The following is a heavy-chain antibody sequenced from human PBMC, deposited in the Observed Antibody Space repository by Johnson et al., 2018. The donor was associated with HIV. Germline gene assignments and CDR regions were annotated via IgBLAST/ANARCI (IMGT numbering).Heavy chain of an antibody. D-gene: IGHD6-13*01. Sequence: VQLVESGGGLVQPGGSLRLSCAASGFTFSSFWMTWVRQAPGKGLEWVANIKQDGSEKYHLDSLRGRFTISRDNAKRSMYLQMDSLRAEDTAVYYCARGGVYSSPHDAFDVWGQGTMVTVSS. V-gene: IGHV3-7*03. CDR3: ARGGVYSSPHDAFDV. CDR1: GFTFSSFW. CDR2: IKQDGSEK. J-gene: IGHJ3*01.